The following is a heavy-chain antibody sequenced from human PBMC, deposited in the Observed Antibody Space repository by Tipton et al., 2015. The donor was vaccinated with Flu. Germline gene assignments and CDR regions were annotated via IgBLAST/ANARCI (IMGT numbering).Heavy chain of an antibody. CDR2: IIPILGIA. CDR1: GGTFSSYA. J-gene: IGHJ6*02. Sequence: QVQLVQSGVEVKKPGSSVKVSCKASGGTFSSYAISWVRQAPGQGLEWMGRIIPILGIANYAQKFQGRVTITADKSTSTAYMELSSLRSEDTAVYYCATQYYYYGMDVWGQGTTVTVSS. V-gene: IGHV1-69*09. CDR3: ATQYYYYGMDV.